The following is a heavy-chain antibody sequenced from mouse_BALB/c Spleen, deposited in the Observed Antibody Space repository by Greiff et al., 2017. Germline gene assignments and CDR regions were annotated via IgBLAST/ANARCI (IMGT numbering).Heavy chain of an antibody. CDR1: GFTFSSFG. J-gene: IGHJ3*01. CDR3: ARDRYDGEFAY. CDR2: ISSGSSTI. D-gene: IGHD2-14*01. Sequence: DVHLVESGGGLVQPGGSRKLSCAASGFTFSSFGMHWVRQAPEKGLEWVAYISSGSSTIYYADTVKGRFTISRDNPKNTLFLQMTSLRSEDTAMYYCARDRYDGEFAYWGQGTLVTVSA. V-gene: IGHV5-17*02.